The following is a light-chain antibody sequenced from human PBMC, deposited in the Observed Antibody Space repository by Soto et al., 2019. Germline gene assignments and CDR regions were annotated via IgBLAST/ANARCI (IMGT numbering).Light chain of an antibody. CDR3: QQYDRFPYT. CDR2: KAS. J-gene: IGKJ2*01. Sequence: DIQMTQSPSTLSASVGDTVTITCRASQSISNWLAWYQQKPGQAPKLLIHKASTLESGVPSRSSGSGSGTEFTLTISSLQPDDFATFYCQQYDRFPYTFGQGTKLEIK. CDR1: QSISNW. V-gene: IGKV1-5*03.